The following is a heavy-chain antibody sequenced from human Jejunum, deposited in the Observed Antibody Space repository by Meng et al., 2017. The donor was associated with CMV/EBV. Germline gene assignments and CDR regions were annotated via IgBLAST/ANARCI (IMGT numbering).Heavy chain of an antibody. Sequence: RHRGRQAPGKGREWGALISYGGSNEYYADFVKGRFTIARDNDKSTVYLHRNSLRPEETAVYYCARDLKGWVAPAVRRIDYYGLDVWGQGTTVTVSS. D-gene: IGHD2-2*01. J-gene: IGHJ6*02. V-gene: IGHV3-30-3*01. CDR2: ISYGGSNE. CDR3: ARDLKGWVAPAVRRIDYYGLDV.